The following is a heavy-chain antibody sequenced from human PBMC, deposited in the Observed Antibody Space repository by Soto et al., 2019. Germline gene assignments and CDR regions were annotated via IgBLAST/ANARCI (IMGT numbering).Heavy chain of an antibody. D-gene: IGHD6-13*01. Sequence: ASVKVSCKASGYTFTSYGTSWVRQAPGQGLEWMGWISAYNGNTNYAQKLQGRVTMTTDTSTSTAYMELRSLRSDDTAVYYCARGIAAAGTTAFDAFDIWGKGTMVTVSS. J-gene: IGHJ3*02. CDR3: ARGIAAAGTTAFDAFDI. CDR1: GYTFTSYG. V-gene: IGHV1-18*01. CDR2: ISAYNGNT.